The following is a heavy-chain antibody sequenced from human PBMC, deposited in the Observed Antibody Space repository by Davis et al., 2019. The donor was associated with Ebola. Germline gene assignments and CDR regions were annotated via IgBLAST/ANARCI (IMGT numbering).Heavy chain of an antibody. J-gene: IGHJ6*04. CDR2: ISYDGSNK. D-gene: IGHD6-13*01. CDR3: ARDSRVGWQQLVRYYYYGMDV. V-gene: IGHV3-30-3*01. Sequence: GESLKISCAASGFTFSSYAMHWVRQAPGKGLEWVAVISYDGSNKYYADSVKGRFTISRDNSKNTLYLQMNSLRAEDTAVYYCARDSRVGWQQLVRYYYYGMDVWGKGTTVTVSS. CDR1: GFTFSSYA.